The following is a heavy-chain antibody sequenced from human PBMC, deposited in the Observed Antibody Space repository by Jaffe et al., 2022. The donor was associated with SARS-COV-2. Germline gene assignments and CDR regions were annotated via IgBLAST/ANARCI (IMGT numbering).Heavy chain of an antibody. D-gene: IGHD1-26*01. J-gene: IGHJ2*01. CDR3: ARQVAVGAKYWYFDL. CDR2: IFHSGST. Sequence: QLQLQESGPGLVKPSETLSLTCIVSGGSISSNFHYWGWIRRPPGKGLEWIGGIFHSGSTYYNPSLQSRVITSVDTSKNQFSLKLNSVTAADTAVYYCARQVAVGAKYWYFDLWGRGTLVTVSS. CDR1: GGSISSNFHY. V-gene: IGHV4-39*01.